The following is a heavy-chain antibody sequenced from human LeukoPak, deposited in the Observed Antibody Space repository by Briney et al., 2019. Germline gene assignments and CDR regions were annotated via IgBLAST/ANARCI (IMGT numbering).Heavy chain of an antibody. Sequence: GGSLRLSCAASGFTLSSYGMHWVRQAPGKGLEWVAVIWYDGSNKYYADSVKGRFTISRDNSKNTLYLQMNSLRAEDTAVYYCARISLAEGLEFWGQGILVTVSS. D-gene: IGHD3/OR15-3a*01. CDR2: IWYDGSNK. CDR3: ARISLAEGLEF. V-gene: IGHV3-33*01. J-gene: IGHJ4*02. CDR1: GFTLSSYG.